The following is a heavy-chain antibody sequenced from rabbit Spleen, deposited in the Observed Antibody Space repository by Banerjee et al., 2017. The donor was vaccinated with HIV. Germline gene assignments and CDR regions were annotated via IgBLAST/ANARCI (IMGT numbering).Heavy chain of an antibody. CDR2: IYAGEGDRT. J-gene: IGHJ5*01. V-gene: IGHV1S40*01. CDR1: GFSFSSSYY. D-gene: IGHD8-1*01. Sequence: QSLEESGGDLVKPGASLTLTCTASGFSFSSSYYMCWVRQAPGKRPEWIACIYAGEGDRTYYANWANGRVSISKTSSTTMTLQMTNLTGADTATYFCARDLYGGSSYAEWLELWAQAPWSPS. CDR3: ARDLYGGSSYAEWLEL.